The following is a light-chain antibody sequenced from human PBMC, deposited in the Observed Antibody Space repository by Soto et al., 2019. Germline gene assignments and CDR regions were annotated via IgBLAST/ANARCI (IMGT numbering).Light chain of an antibody. Sequence: QSALTQPASVSGSPGQSITISCAGTSSDVGAYNYVSWYQEHPGKAPKLMIYDVSNRPSGVPNRFSGSKSGNTAFLTISGLQAEDEADYYCSSYTSSSTLDVFGSGTKVTVL. CDR1: SSDVGAYNY. CDR3: SSYTSSSTLDV. CDR2: DVS. V-gene: IGLV2-14*01. J-gene: IGLJ1*01.